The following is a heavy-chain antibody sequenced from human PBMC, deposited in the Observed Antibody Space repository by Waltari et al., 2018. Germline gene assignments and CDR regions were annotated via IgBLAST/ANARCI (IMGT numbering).Heavy chain of an antibody. V-gene: IGHV3-15*01. CDR2: IRSKADGGTI. D-gene: IGHD5-12*01. CDR1: GFSFIDAW. J-gene: IGHJ4*02. Sequence: EVQLVESGGGLVKPGGSLRLPCDASGFSFIDAWLSWVRLAPGKGLEWVGRIRSKADGGTIDYAAPVKGRFTISRDDSKTTLYMQLNSLKDEDTAVYYCTTDRRRGYDPQFDYWGQGTLVTVSS. CDR3: TTDRRRGYDPQFDY.